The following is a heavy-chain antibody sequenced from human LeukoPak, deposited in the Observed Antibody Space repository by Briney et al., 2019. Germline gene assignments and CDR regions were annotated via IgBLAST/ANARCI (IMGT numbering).Heavy chain of an antibody. D-gene: IGHD2-15*01. V-gene: IGHV3-64*01. CDR1: GFTFSSYA. Sequence: GGSLRLSCAASGFTFSSYAIHWVRQAPGKGLEYVSAISGNGDSTSYANSVKGRFTVSSDNSKNTLYLQMGSLRAEDMAVYYCARVLSPGWAFDIWGQGTMVTVSS. CDR3: ARVLSPGWAFDI. J-gene: IGHJ3*02. CDR2: ISGNGDST.